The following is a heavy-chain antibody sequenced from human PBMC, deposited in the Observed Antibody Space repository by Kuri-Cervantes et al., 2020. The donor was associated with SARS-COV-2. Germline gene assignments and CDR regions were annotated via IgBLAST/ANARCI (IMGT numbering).Heavy chain of an antibody. D-gene: IGHD4-11*01. CDR2: IYHSGST. Sequence: ESLKISCTVSGYSISSGYYWGWIRQPPGKGLEWIGSIYHSGSTYYNPSLKSRVTISVDTSKNQFSLKLSSVTAADTAVYYCARTVTTTPDYWGQGTLVTDSS. V-gene: IGHV4-38-2*02. CDR1: GYSISSGYY. J-gene: IGHJ4*02. CDR3: ARTVTTTPDY.